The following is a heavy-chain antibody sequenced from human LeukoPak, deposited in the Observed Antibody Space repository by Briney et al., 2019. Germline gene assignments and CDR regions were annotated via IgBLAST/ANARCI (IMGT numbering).Heavy chain of an antibody. CDR3: ARDVNRYCSSTRCPRFDP. D-gene: IGHD2-2*01. CDR2: ISAYNGNT. J-gene: IGHJ5*02. V-gene: IGHV1-18*01. Sequence: ASVKVSCKASGYTFTSYGISWVRQAPGQGLEWMGWISAYNGNTNYAQKLQGRVTMTTDTSTSTAYMELRSLRSDDTAVYYCARDVNRYCSSTRCPRFDPWGQGTLVTVSS. CDR1: GYTFTSYG.